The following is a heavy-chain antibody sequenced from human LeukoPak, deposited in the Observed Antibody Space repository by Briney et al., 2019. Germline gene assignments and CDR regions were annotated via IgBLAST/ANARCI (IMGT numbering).Heavy chain of an antibody. V-gene: IGHV1-2*02. CDR3: ARGGITMVRGVIITKALDY. J-gene: IGHJ4*02. CDR1: GYTLTGYY. D-gene: IGHD3-10*01. CDR2: LNPNSGGT. Sequence: ASVKVSCKASGYTLTGYYMHWVRQAPGQGLEWMGWLNPNSGGTNYAQNFQGRVTMTRDTSISAAYMELSRLRSDDTAVYFCARGGITMVRGVIITKALDYWGQGTLVTVSS.